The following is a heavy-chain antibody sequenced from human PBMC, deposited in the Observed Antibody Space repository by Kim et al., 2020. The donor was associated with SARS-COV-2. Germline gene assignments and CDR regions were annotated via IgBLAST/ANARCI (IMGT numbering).Heavy chain of an antibody. Sequence: SETLSLTCSVSGGSISSSNKYWGWIRQPPGKGLEWIGTIHDSGSTYCNPSLKSRVTLSVDTSKNQFSLKLSSVTAADTALYFCTYGSSWYGTDFWGQGTLVTVSS. V-gene: IGHV4-39*07. CDR3: TYGSSWYGTDF. D-gene: IGHD6-13*01. CDR1: GGSISSSNKY. J-gene: IGHJ4*02. CDR2: IHDSGST.